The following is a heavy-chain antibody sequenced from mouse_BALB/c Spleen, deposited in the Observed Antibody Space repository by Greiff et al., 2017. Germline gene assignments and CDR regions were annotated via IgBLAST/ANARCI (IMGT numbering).Heavy chain of an antibody. CDR1: GYTFSSYW. CDR3: ASKAWFAY. CDR2: ILPGSGST. J-gene: IGHJ3*01. V-gene: IGHV1-9*01. Sequence: VKLVESGAELMKPGASVKISCKATGYTFSSYWIEWVKQRPGHGLEWIGEILPGSGSTNYNEKFKGKATFTADTSSNTAYMQLSSLTSEDSAVYYCASKAWFAYWGQGTLVTVSA.